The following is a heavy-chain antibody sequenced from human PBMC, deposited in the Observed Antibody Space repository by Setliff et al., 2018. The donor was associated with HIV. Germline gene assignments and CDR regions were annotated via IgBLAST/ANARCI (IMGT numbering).Heavy chain of an antibody. CDR2: IYSTGST. CDR3: ARGGRKDLADS. Sequence: PSETLSLTCTVSGHSITSGRYFWSWIRQRPGKGLEWLGYIYSTGSTYYNPSLTSRVSISLDTSKNQFSLNLSSVTVADSAVFYCARGGRKDLADSWGQGILVTVSS. CDR1: GHSITSGRYF. J-gene: IGHJ4*02. V-gene: IGHV4-31*03.